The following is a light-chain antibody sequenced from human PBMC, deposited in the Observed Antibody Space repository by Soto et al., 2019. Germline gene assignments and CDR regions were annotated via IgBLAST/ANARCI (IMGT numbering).Light chain of an antibody. V-gene: IGLV1-40*01. CDR2: VNS. J-gene: IGLJ2*01. Sequence: QSVLTQPPSVSGAPGQRVTISCTGSSSNIGAGYDVHWYQQLPGTGPKLLIYVNSNRPSGVPDRFSGSKSGTSASLAITGLQAEDEADYYCQSYDSSLSAVVFGGGTKLTVL. CDR1: SSNIGAGYD. CDR3: QSYDSSLSAVV.